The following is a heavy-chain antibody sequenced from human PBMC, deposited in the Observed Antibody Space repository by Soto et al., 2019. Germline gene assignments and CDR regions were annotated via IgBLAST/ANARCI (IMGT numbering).Heavy chain of an antibody. Sequence: ASVKVSCKASGYTFTSYGISWVRQAPGQGLEWMGWISAYNGDTKYAQNLQDRVTMTTDTSTNTAYMELRSLTSDDTAVYYCARGGGIVVVTAPYDHWGQGTLVTVSS. D-gene: IGHD2-21*02. CDR3: ARGGGIVVVTAPYDH. CDR2: ISAYNGDT. CDR1: GYTFTSYG. V-gene: IGHV1-18*01. J-gene: IGHJ4*02.